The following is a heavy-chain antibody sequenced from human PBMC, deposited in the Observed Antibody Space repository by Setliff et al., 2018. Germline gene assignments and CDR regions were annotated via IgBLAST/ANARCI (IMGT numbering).Heavy chain of an antibody. CDR3: ARTGTYRYFDY. Sequence: SETLSLTCNVSGASINTGTYYWAWIRQPPGKGLEWIGRIHYGGTTYYNASLKGRVTISVDTSKNQFSLRLNSVTAADTAVYYCARTGTYRYFDYWSQGTLVTVSS. D-gene: IGHD1-26*01. J-gene: IGHJ4*02. CDR2: IHYGGTT. V-gene: IGHV4-39*01. CDR1: GASINTGTYY.